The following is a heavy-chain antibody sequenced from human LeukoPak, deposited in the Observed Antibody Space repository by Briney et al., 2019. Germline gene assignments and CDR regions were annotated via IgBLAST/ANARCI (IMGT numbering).Heavy chain of an antibody. CDR2: INAGNGNT. CDR3: ARSGPDDYYGSGSYIPYYYGMDV. CDR1: GYTFTSYA. D-gene: IGHD3-10*01. V-gene: IGHV1-3*01. Sequence: ASVKVSCKASGYTFTSYAMHWVRQAPGQRREWMGWINAGNGNTKYSQKFQGRATITRDTSASTAYMELSSLRSEDTAVYYCARSGPDDYYGSGSYIPYYYGMDVWGQGTTVTVSS. J-gene: IGHJ6*02.